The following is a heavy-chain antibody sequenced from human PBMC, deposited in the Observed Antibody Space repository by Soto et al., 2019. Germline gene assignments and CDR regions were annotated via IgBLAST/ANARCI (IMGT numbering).Heavy chain of an antibody. CDR2: IYYSGST. CDR3: ARGVGVNSMVTHSRSYGMDV. D-gene: IGHD5-18*01. CDR1: GGSISSYY. V-gene: IGHV4-59*01. Sequence: SETLSLTCTVSGGSISSYYWSWIRQPPGKGLEWIGYIYYSGSTNYNPSLKSRVAISIDSSKNQFSLKLSSVTAADTAVYYCARGVGVNSMVTHSRSYGMDVCGEGTTVTGSS. J-gene: IGHJ6*04.